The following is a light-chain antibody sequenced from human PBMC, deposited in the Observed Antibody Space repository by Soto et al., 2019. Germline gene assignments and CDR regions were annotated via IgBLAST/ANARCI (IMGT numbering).Light chain of an antibody. CDR3: TSFTNDDTWV. Sequence: QSALTQPASVSGSPGQSITISCTVTSSDIGDYDYVSWFQQHPGKAPKVIIYEVAHRPSGVSHRFSGSKSGNMASLTISGLQAEDEADYYCTSFTNDDTWVFGGGTKVTVL. CDR2: EVA. CDR1: SSDIGDYDY. V-gene: IGLV2-14*01. J-gene: IGLJ3*02.